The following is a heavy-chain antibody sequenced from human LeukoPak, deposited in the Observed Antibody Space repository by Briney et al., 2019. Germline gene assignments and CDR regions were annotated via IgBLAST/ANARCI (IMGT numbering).Heavy chain of an antibody. V-gene: IGHV3-48*01. D-gene: IGHD1-7*01. J-gene: IGHJ4*02. CDR3: AREGNWNYNY. Sequence: PGGSLRLSRAASGFTFSSYSMNWVRQAPWKGLEWVSYISSSSSTIYYADSVKGRFTISRDNAKNSLYLQMNSLRAEDTAVYYCAREGNWNYNYWGQGTLVTVSS. CDR2: ISSSSSTI. CDR1: GFTFSSYS.